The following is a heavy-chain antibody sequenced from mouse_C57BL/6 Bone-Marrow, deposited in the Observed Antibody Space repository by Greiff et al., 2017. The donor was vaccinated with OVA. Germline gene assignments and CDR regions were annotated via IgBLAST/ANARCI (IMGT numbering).Heavy chain of an antibody. CDR2: IDPSDSYT. Sequence: QVQLQQSGAELVMPGASVKLSCKASGYTFTSYWMHWVKQRPGQGLEWIGEIDPSDSYTNYNQKFKGKSTLTVDKSFSTAYMQLSSLTSEDSAVYYCASNWDGAWFAYWGQGTLVTVSA. CDR3: ASNWDGAWFAY. D-gene: IGHD4-1*02. CDR1: GYTFTSYW. J-gene: IGHJ3*01. V-gene: IGHV1-69*01.